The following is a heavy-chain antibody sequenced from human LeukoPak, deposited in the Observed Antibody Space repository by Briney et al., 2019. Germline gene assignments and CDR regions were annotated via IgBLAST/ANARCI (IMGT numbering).Heavy chain of an antibody. J-gene: IGHJ4*02. V-gene: IGHV3-33*01. CDR2: IWYDGSNK. Sequence: GRSLRLSCAASGFIFSSYGMHWLRQAPGKGLEWVAVIWYDGSNKDYGDSVKGRFTISRDNSKNTLYLQMNSLRAEDTAVYYCARDLGGRSGSFDYWGQGTLVTVSS. CDR3: ARDLGGRSGSFDY. CDR1: GFIFSSYG. D-gene: IGHD3-10*01.